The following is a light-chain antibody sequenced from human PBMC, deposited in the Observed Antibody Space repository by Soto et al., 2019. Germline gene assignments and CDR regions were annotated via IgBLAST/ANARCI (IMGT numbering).Light chain of an antibody. Sequence: DIQMTQSPSTLSASVGDRVTITCRASQSISSWLAWYQQKPGKAPKLLIYAASTLESGIPPRFSGSGSGTDFTLTINNLQPEDVATYYCQRYYNAPFTFGGGTKVDIK. V-gene: IGKV1-27*01. CDR3: QRYYNAPFT. J-gene: IGKJ4*01. CDR2: AAS. CDR1: QSISSW.